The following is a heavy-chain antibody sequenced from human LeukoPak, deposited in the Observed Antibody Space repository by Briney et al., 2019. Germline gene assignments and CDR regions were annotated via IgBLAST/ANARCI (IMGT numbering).Heavy chain of an antibody. CDR2: INPSGCST. CDR3: ARKSTPSSGWTTFDY. CDR1: GYTFTSYY. J-gene: IGHJ4*02. V-gene: IGHV1-46*01. Sequence: ASVKVSCKASGYTFTSYYMHWVRQAPGQGLEWMGIINPSGCSTSYAQKFQGRVTMTSNTSISTAYMELSSLRSEDTAVYYCARKSTPSSGWTTFDYWGQGTLVTVSS. D-gene: IGHD6-19*01.